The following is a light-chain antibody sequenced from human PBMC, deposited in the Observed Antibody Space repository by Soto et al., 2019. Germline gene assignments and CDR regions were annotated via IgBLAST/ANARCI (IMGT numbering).Light chain of an antibody. J-gene: IGKJ1*01. V-gene: IGKV3-20*01. CDR2: GAS. CDR1: QSISGTF. CDR3: QQYDNFPQT. Sequence: EVVLTQSADTLALPPGERATLSCRAGQSISGTFLNCYKQKPGQAPRLLIYGASNRATGTPDRFSGSGSGTDFTLTISRLEPEDCTVYYCQQYDNFPQTSGQGTMADIK.